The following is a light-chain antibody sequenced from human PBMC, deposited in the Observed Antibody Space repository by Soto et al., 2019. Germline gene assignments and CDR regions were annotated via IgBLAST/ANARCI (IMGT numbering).Light chain of an antibody. J-gene: IGKJ1*01. CDR3: LHRSDWRT. V-gene: IGKV3-11*01. CDR2: GAT. Sequence: EIVMTQSPATLSVSPGERATLSCRASQSVSILLAWYQQKPGQAPRLLIHGATTRATGIPARFSGSGSGTDFTLTISRLEPEDFAVYYCLHRSDWRTFGRGTKVDIK. CDR1: QSVSIL.